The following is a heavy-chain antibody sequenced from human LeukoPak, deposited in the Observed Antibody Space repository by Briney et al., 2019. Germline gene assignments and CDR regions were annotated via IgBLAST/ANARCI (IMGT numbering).Heavy chain of an antibody. V-gene: IGHV3-21*01. CDR2: ISSSSSYI. Sequence: GGSLRLSCAGSGFSTSRSWMSWVRQAPGKGLEWVSSISSSSSYIYYADSVKGRFTISRDNAKNSLYLQMNSLRAEDTAVYYCARGGSSGWYFDYWGQGTLVTVSS. CDR3: ARGGSSGWYFDY. CDR1: GFSTSRSW. D-gene: IGHD6-19*01. J-gene: IGHJ4*02.